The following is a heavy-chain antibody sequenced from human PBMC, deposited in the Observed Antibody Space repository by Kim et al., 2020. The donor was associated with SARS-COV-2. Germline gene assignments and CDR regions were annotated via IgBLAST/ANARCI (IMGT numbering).Heavy chain of an antibody. D-gene: IGHD1-26*01. J-gene: IGHJ4*02. Sequence: AHPLKGRFTNSNDNSKHTLYLQMNSLRAEDTAVYDCAKEGIVGVTSHFDYWGQGTLVTVSS. V-gene: IGHV3-23*03. CDR3: AKEGIVGVTSHFDY.